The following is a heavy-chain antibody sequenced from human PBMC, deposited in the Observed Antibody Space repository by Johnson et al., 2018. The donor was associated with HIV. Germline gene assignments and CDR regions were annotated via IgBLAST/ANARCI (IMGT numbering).Heavy chain of an antibody. D-gene: IGHD1-26*01. CDR3: AKFVGAGSYDAFDI. CDR1: GFTLSSSG. CDR2: INWNGGST. Sequence: QVQLVESGGGVVQPGRSLRLSCAASGFTLSSSGMHWVRQHPGKGLEWVSGINWNGGSTGYADSVKGRFTISRDNAKNSLYLQMNSLRAEDTAVYYCAKFVGAGSYDAFDIWGQGTMVTVSS. V-gene: IGHV3-NL1*01. J-gene: IGHJ3*02.